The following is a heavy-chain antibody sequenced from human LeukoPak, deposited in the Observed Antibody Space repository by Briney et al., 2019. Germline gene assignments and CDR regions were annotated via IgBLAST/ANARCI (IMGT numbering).Heavy chain of an antibody. V-gene: IGHV1-2*02. Sequence: ASVKVSCKASGYTFTGYYIHWLRQAPGQGLEWMGWISPNTDVTNYAQNFQGRVAMTRDTSISTAYMELSSLGSDDTAVYYCARVTRPLNPMDLWGQGTTVTVSS. CDR3: ARVTRPLNPMDL. J-gene: IGHJ6*02. D-gene: IGHD3-10*01. CDR1: GYTFTGYY. CDR2: ISPNTDVT.